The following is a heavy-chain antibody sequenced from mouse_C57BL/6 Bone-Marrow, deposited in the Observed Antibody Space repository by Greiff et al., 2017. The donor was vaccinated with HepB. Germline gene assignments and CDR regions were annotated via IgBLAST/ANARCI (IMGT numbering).Heavy chain of an antibody. V-gene: IGHV1-74*01. D-gene: IGHD1-1*01. Sequence: QVQLQQPGAELVKPGASVKVSCKASGYTFTSYWMHWVKQRPGQGLEWIGRIHPSDSDTNYNQKFKGKATLTVDKSSSTAYMQLSSLTSEDSAVYYCAIGNYYGSSYLYYYAMDYWGQGTSVTVSS. CDR1: GYTFTSYW. J-gene: IGHJ4*01. CDR3: AIGNYYGSSYLYYYAMDY. CDR2: IHPSDSDT.